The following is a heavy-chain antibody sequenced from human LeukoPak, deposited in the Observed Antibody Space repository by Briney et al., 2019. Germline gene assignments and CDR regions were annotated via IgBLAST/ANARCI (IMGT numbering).Heavy chain of an antibody. Sequence: GASVKVSCKASGGTFSSYAISWVRQAPGQGLEWMGGIIPILGTANYAQKFHGRVTITAEESTSTAYMEMSSLRSEDKAVYYCARSYYYGSGSYPPDAFDIWGQGTMVTVSS. D-gene: IGHD3-10*01. CDR3: ARSYYYGSGSYPPDAFDI. CDR2: IIPILGTA. J-gene: IGHJ3*02. V-gene: IGHV1-69*13. CDR1: GGTFSSYA.